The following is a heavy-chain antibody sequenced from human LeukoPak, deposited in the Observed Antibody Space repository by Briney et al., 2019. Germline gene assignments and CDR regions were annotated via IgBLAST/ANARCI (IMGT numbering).Heavy chain of an antibody. D-gene: IGHD1-14*01. J-gene: IGHJ4*02. CDR3: ARKKTKVPPDY. Sequence: GGSLRLSCAASGFTFSSYSMNWVRQAPGKGLEWVSSISSSSSYIYYADSVKGRFTISRDNAKNSLYLQMNSLRAVDTAVYYCARKKTKVPPDYWGQGTLVTVSS. V-gene: IGHV3-21*01. CDR1: GFTFSSYS. CDR2: ISSSSSYI.